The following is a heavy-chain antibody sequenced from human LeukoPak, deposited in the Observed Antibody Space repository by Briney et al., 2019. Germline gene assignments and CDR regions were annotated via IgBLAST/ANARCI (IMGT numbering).Heavy chain of an antibody. Sequence: GGSLRLSCAASGFTLSGYWMHWVRQAPGEGLVWVSRINSDGSSTDYADSVKGRFTISRDNSKNSLYLQMNSLRTEDTALYYCAKGERRSRYYYYGMDVWGQGTTVTVSS. V-gene: IGHV3-74*01. CDR2: INSDGSST. D-gene: IGHD4-17*01. J-gene: IGHJ6*02. CDR3: AKGERRSRYYYYGMDV. CDR1: GFTLSGYW.